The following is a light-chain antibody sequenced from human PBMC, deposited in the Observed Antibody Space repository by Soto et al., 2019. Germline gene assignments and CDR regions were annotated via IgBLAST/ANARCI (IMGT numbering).Light chain of an antibody. V-gene: IGLV2-23*02. CDR3: CSFGGSGYA. J-gene: IGLJ1*01. CDR2: EVT. Sequence: QSVLTQPASVSGSPGQSITISCSGTTSDVGIVSWYQHHPGKAPKLMIHEVTKRPSGVSDRFSGSKSGNSASLTISGLQAEDEADYFCCSFGGSGYAFGTGTKVTVL. CDR1: TSDVGI.